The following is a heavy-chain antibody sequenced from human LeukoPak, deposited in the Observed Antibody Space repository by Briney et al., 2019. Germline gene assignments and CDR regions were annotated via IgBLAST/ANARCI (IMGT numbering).Heavy chain of an antibody. CDR3: ARVPLLGYYYYVMDV. D-gene: IGHD2/OR15-2a*01. J-gene: IGHJ6*02. CDR2: IYYSGSS. V-gene: IGHV4-59*12. Sequence: SETLSLTCTVSGGSLSAYYWSWIRQPPEKGLEWIGYIYYSGSSNYNPSLKSRVTISIDTSKNQSSLNLSSVTAADTAVYYCARVPLLGYYYYVMDVWGQGTTVTVSS. CDR1: GGSLSAYY.